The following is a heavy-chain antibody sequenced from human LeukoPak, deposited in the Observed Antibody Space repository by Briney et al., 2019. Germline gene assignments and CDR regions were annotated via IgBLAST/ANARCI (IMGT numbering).Heavy chain of an antibody. J-gene: IGHJ5*02. CDR3: ARGQIWFGEMGWFDP. D-gene: IGHD3-10*01. Sequence: SETLSLTCTVSGGSISSSSYYWGWIRQPPGKGLEWIGSICYSGSTYYNPSLKSRVTISVDTSKNQFSLKLSSVTAADTAVYYCARGQIWFGEMGWFDPWGQGTLVTVSS. V-gene: IGHV4-39*07. CDR1: GGSISSSSYY. CDR2: ICYSGST.